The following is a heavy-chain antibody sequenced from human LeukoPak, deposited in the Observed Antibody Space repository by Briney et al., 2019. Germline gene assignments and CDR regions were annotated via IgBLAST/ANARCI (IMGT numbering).Heavy chain of an antibody. Sequence: AGGSLRLSCAASGFTFSSYGMHWVRQAPGKGLERVAVIWYDGSNKYYADSVEGRFTISKDNSRNTLDLQMNSLSAEDTAVYYCAKPYSGTFYSFDSWGQGALVTVSS. V-gene: IGHV3-33*06. CDR1: GFTFSSYG. D-gene: IGHD1-26*01. J-gene: IGHJ4*02. CDR3: AKPYSGTFYSFDS. CDR2: IWYDGSNK.